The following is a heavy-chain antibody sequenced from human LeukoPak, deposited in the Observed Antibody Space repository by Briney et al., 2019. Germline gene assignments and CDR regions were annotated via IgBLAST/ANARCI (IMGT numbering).Heavy chain of an antibody. D-gene: IGHD1-26*01. J-gene: IGHJ3*01. V-gene: IGHV3-64D*06. Sequence: PGGSLRLSCSASGFTFINYAVHWVRQAPGKGLEYVSVISSNGINTYYADSVKGRFTISRDNSKNTMYLQMSSLRAEDTAVYYCVKDRSHSYSGRYYYHAYDLWGQGTMVTVSS. CDR3: VKDRSHSYSGRYYYHAYDL. CDR1: GFTFINYA. CDR2: ISSNGINT.